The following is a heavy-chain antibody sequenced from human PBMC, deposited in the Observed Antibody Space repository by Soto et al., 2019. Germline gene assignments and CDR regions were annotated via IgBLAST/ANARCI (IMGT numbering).Heavy chain of an antibody. CDR1: GCSISSSNYH. CDR3: ARPVGNSPPGS. CDR2: MYYSGSA. Sequence: QLQLQESGPGLVKPSETLSLTCTVSGCSISSSNYHWGWIRQPPGKGLEWIGSMYYSGSAYYNPSLKSRVTISVDTSKNQFSLKLTSVTAADTAVYHCARPVGNSPPGSWGQGTLVTVSS. V-gene: IGHV4-39*01. D-gene: IGHD1-26*01. J-gene: IGHJ4*02.